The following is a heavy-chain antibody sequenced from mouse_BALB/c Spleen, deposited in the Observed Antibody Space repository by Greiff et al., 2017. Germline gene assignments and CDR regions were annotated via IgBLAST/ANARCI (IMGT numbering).Heavy chain of an antibody. CDR3: ARSYDQDY. D-gene: IGHD2-3*01. V-gene: IGHV3-2*02. CDR2: ISYSGST. CDR1: GYSITSDYA. Sequence: EVQLVESGPGLVKPSQSLSLTCTVTGYSITSDYAWNWIRQFPGNKLEWMGYISYSGSTSYNPSLKSRISITRDTSKNQFFLQLNSVTTEDTATYYCARSYDQDYWGQGTTLTVSS. J-gene: IGHJ2*01.